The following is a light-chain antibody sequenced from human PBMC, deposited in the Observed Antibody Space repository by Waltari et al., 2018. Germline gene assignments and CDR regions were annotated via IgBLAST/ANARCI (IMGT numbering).Light chain of an antibody. J-gene: IGKJ5*01. CDR1: QSIRNN. CDR3: QQYNNWPPIT. CDR2: AAS. Sequence: EIVMTQSPATLSVSLGERATLSCRASQSIRNNLAWFQQKAGRAPSLLIYAASTRATGIPVRFSGSGSGTEFTLTISSLQSEDFAVYYCQQYNNWPPITFGQGTRLEIK. V-gene: IGKV3-15*01.